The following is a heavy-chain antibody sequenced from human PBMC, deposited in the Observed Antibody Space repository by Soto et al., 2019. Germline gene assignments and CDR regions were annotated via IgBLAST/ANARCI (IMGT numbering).Heavy chain of an antibody. V-gene: IGHV1-58*02. CDR3: AAEIYSGGDCCHFDY. J-gene: IGHJ4*02. CDR2: IIVGGANT. Sequence: SVRVSCKTSGFRFSNSAIQWVRQAPGERLEWVGWIIVGGANTNYAQKLQERVTISRDMSTATAYMELSSLRSDDTAVYYCAAEIYSGGDCCHFDYWGQGALVTVSS. CDR1: GFRFSNSA. D-gene: IGHD2-21*02.